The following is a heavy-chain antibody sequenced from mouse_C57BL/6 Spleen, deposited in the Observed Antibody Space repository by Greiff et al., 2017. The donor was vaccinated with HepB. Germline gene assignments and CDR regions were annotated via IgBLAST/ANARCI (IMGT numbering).Heavy chain of an antibody. CDR3: ASVVTTEGAYYFDY. CDR2: INPYNGGT. Sequence: VQLQQSGPVLVKPGASVKMSCKASGYTFTDYYMNWVKQSHGKSLEWIGVINPYNGGTSYNQKFKGKATLTVDKSSSTAYMELNSLTSEDSAVYYCASVVTTEGAYYFDYWGQGTTLTVSS. V-gene: IGHV1-19*01. D-gene: IGHD2-2*01. J-gene: IGHJ2*01. CDR1: GYTFTDYY.